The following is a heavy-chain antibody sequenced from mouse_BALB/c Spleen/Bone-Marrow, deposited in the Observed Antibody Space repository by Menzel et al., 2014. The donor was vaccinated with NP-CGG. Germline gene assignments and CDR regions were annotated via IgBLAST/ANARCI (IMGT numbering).Heavy chain of an antibody. Sequence: EVKLVESGGGLMKPGGSLKLSCAASGFTFSDYYMYWVRQTPEKRLEWVATISDGGTYSYYADSVKGRFTISRDNAKSNLYLQMNSLKSEDTAMYYCERDMGDYWGQGTTLTVSS. V-gene: IGHV5-4*02. CDR2: ISDGGTYS. J-gene: IGHJ2*01. CDR1: GFTFSDYY. D-gene: IGHD1-1*02. CDR3: ERDMGDY.